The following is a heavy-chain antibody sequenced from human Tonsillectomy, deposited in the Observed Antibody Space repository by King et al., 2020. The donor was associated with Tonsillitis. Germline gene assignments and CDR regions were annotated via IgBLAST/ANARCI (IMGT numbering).Heavy chain of an antibody. CDR3: ARERRDYYYDSSGYYRFDF. V-gene: IGHV1-46*03. CDR1: GYTFTTYY. J-gene: IGHJ4*02. CDR2: INPSGGHT. D-gene: IGHD3-22*01. Sequence: QLVQSGAEVKKPGASVKVSCKASGYTFTTYYMHWVRQAPGQGLEWMGIINPSGGHTSYAQKFQGRVTMTRDTSTSTVYMELSSLRSEDTAVYYCARERRDYYYDSSGYYRFDFWGQGTLVTVSS.